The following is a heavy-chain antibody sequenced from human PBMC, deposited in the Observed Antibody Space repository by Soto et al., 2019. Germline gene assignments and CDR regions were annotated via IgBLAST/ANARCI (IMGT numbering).Heavy chain of an antibody. D-gene: IGHD2-2*01. Sequence: EVQLVESGGGLVQPGGSLRLSCAVSGFTFSTYWMHWVRQAPGKGLVWVSRINTDGSSTTYADSVKGRFTISRDNAKNTLYLQMNSLRAEDTAVYYCAAACVANPSCYGYWGPGTMVTVSS. J-gene: IGHJ4*02. CDR1: GFTFSTYW. V-gene: IGHV3-74*01. CDR3: AAACVANPSCYGY. CDR2: INTDGSST.